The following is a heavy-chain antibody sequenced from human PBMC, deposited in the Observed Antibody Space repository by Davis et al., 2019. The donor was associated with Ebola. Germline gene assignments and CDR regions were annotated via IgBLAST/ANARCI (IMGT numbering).Heavy chain of an antibody. CDR3: ARDVAQLPWYYYYGMDV. D-gene: IGHD5-24*01. Sequence: GGSLRLSCAASGFTFSSYAMHWVRQAPGKGLEWVAVISYDGSNKYYADSVKGRFTISRDNSKNTLYLQMNSLRAEDTAVYYCARDVAQLPWYYYYGMDVWGQGTTVTVSS. CDR1: GFTFSSYA. J-gene: IGHJ6*02. CDR2: ISYDGSNK. V-gene: IGHV3-30-3*01.